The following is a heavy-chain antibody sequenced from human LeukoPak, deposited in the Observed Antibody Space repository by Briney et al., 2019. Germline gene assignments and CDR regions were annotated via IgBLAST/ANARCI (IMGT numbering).Heavy chain of an antibody. CDR2: IYPGDSDT. CDR3: ARHPFD. V-gene: IGHV5-51*01. Sequence: GESLKISCKAYGYRFTRDWIAWVRQMPGKGLEWMGIIYPGDSDTRYSPSFQGQVTISADKSISTAYLQWSSLKASDTAIYYCARHPFDWGQGTLVTVSS. CDR1: GYRFTRDW. J-gene: IGHJ4*02.